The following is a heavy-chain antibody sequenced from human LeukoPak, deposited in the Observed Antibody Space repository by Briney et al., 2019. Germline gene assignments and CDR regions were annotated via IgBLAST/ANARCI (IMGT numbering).Heavy chain of an antibody. Sequence: PSETLSLTCTVSGGSISSSSYYWGWIRQPPGKGLEWIGSIYYSGSTYYNPSLKSRVTISVDTSKNQFSLKLSSVSAADTAVYYCAREVVPEEGSGYDLFYYYGMDVWGQGTTVTVSS. CDR2: IYYSGST. CDR1: GGSISSSSYY. J-gene: IGHJ6*02. D-gene: IGHD5-12*01. CDR3: AREVVPEEGSGYDLFYYYGMDV. V-gene: IGHV4-39*07.